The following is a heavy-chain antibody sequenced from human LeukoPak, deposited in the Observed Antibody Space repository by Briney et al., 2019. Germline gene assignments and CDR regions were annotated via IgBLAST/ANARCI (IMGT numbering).Heavy chain of an antibody. V-gene: IGHV3-53*05. J-gene: IGHJ4*02. Sequence: GGSLRLSCAASGFSVRTTYMSWVRQAPGKGLEWVSVLYTGGGTDHADSVKGRFTISRDNSKNTLYLQMNSLRAEDTAVYYCALSSSWYGGFFDYWGQGTLVTVSS. D-gene: IGHD6-13*01. CDR1: GFSVRTTY. CDR2: LYTGGGT. CDR3: ALSSSWYGGFFDY.